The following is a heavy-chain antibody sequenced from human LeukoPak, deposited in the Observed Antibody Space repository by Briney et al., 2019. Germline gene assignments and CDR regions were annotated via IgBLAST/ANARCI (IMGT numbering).Heavy chain of an antibody. Sequence: GGSLRLSCVASGFSFSDSALHWVRQASGKGLEWVGRIRNKAKSYATAYAASVKGRFTISRDDSKNTAYLQMNSLKTEDTAIYYCASHSEANCGGDCYSWGQGTLVTVSS. D-gene: IGHD2-21*02. CDR2: IRNKAKSYAT. CDR1: GFSFSDSA. CDR3: ASHSEANCGGDCYS. J-gene: IGHJ4*02. V-gene: IGHV3-73*01.